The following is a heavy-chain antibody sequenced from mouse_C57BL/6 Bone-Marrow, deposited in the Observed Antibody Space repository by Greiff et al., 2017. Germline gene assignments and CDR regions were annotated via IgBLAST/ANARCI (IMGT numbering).Heavy chain of an antibody. J-gene: IGHJ2*01. CDR2: IDPSDSYT. Sequence: QVQLQQPGAELVKPGASVKLSCKASGYTFTSYWMQWVKQRPGQGLEWIGEIDPSDSYTNYNQKFKGKATLTVDTSSSTAYMQLSSLTSEDSAVYYCARCYYGSSSYYFDYWGQGTTLTVSS. CDR3: ARCYYGSSSYYFDY. D-gene: IGHD1-1*01. V-gene: IGHV1-50*01. CDR1: GYTFTSYW.